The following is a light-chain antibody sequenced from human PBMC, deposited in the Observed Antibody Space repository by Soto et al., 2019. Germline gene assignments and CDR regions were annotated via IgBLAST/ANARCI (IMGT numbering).Light chain of an antibody. CDR1: SSNIGNNY. Sequence: QSVLTQPPSVSAAPGQKVTISCSGSSSNIGNNYVSWYQQLPGTAPKLLIYDNNKRPSGIPDRFSGSKSGTSATLGITGLQNGDEADYYCGTWDSSFYVFGTGTKVTVL. CDR3: GTWDSSFYV. CDR2: DNN. J-gene: IGLJ1*01. V-gene: IGLV1-51*01.